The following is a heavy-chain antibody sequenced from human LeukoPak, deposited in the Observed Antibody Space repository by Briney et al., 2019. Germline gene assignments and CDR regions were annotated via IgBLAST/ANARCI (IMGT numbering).Heavy chain of an antibody. CDR1: GFTFTKYW. CDR2: VNSDGSRT. Sequence: GGSLRLSCAASGFTFTKYWMHWVRQAPGKGLVWVSRVNSDGSRTTYADSVKGRFTISRDNANNTLYLQMNSLTAEDTAVYYCARDRGGSDWNYVFDYWGQGTLVTVSS. J-gene: IGHJ4*02. D-gene: IGHD1-7*01. V-gene: IGHV3-74*03. CDR3: ARDRGGSDWNYVFDY.